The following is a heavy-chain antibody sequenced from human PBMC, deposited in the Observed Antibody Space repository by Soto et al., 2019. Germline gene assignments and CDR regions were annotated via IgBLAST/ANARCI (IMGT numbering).Heavy chain of an antibody. CDR1: ALNFSTYS. V-gene: IGHV3-48*01. CDR2: ISSTGDNI. CDR3: ARSRWDY. J-gene: IGHJ4*02. D-gene: IGHD2-15*01. Sequence: GGSLRLSCAASALNFSTYSMNWVRQAPGRGLEWVSYISSTGDNIYYADSVKGRFTISRDNAKNSLYLQMNSLRVDDTAVYYCARSRWDYWGQGTLVTVSS.